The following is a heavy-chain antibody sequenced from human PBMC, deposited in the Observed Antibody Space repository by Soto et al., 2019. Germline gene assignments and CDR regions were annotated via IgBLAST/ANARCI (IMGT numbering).Heavy chain of an antibody. J-gene: IGHJ6*02. CDR1: GYSFTSYW. D-gene: IGHD6-13*01. V-gene: IGHV5-51*01. CDR3: AREIAAAGIYYYGMDV. Sequence: AESLTISCKGSGYSFTSYWIVWVLQMPGKGLEWMGIIYPGDSDTRYSPSFQGQVTISADKSISTAYLQWSSLKASDTAMYYCAREIAAAGIYYYGMDVWGQGTTVTVSS. CDR2: IYPGDSDT.